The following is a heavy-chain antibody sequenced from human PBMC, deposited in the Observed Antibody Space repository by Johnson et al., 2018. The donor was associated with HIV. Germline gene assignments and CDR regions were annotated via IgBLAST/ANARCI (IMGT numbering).Heavy chain of an antibody. D-gene: IGHD3-9*01. CDR2: ISWNSGSI. Sequence: VQLVESGGGLVQPGRSLRLSCAASGFTFDDYAMHWVRQAPGKGLEWVSGISWNSGSICYADSVKGRFTISRDNAKNSLYLQMNSLRVEDTAVYFCAGKTGYDAFDMWGQGTMVTVSS. V-gene: IGHV3-9*01. CDR3: AGKTGYDAFDM. J-gene: IGHJ3*02. CDR1: GFTFDDYA.